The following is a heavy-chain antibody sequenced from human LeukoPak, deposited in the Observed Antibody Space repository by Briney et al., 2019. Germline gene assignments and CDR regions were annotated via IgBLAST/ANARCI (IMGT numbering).Heavy chain of an antibody. J-gene: IGHJ6*02. CDR3: ARVSLLYYYGMDV. CDR1: GGSISSYY. Sequence: PSETLSLTCTVSGGSISSYYRSWIRQPPGKGLEWIGYIYYSGSTNYNPSLKSRVTISVDTSKNQFSLKLSSVTAADTAVYYCARVSLLYYYGMDVWGQGTTVTVSS. CDR2: IYYSGST. V-gene: IGHV4-59*01. D-gene: IGHD2-21*01.